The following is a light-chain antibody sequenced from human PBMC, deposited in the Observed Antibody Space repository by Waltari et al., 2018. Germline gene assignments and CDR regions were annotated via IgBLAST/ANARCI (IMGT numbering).Light chain of an antibody. Sequence: DIQMTQSPSSLSASVGDRVTITCRASQSISNNLNWYQQKPGKAPKLLIYATSVLQSGVPSRFSGRGSGTDFTLTISSLQPEDFATYYCQRTYSTWTFGQGTAVEIK. J-gene: IGKJ1*01. CDR2: ATS. CDR1: QSISNN. V-gene: IGKV1-39*01. CDR3: QRTYSTWT.